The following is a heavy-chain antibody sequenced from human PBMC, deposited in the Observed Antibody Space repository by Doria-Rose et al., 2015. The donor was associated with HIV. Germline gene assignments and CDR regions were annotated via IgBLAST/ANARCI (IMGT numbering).Heavy chain of an antibody. D-gene: IGHD1-26*01. J-gene: IGHJ4*02. Sequence: PGQGLEWMGRIIPILDIVNSALSFQGRVTITADESTSTAYMELSSLRSEDTAIYYCASQWERSSFDYWGQGTLVTGSS. CDR3: ASQWERSSFDY. CDR2: IIPILDIV. V-gene: IGHV1-69*02.